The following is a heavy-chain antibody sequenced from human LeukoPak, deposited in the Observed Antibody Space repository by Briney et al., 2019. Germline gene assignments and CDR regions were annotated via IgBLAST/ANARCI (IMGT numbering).Heavy chain of an antibody. CDR3: ARDRGDYYYYYYMDV. D-gene: IGHD4-17*01. Sequence: GASVKVSCKASGYSLTGYYMHWVRQAPGQGLEWMGGIIPIFGTANYAQKFQGRVTITADESTSTAYMELSSLRSEDTAVYYCARDRGDYYYYYYMDVWGKGTTVTVSS. CDR2: IIPIFGTA. J-gene: IGHJ6*03. CDR1: GYSLTGYY. V-gene: IGHV1-69*13.